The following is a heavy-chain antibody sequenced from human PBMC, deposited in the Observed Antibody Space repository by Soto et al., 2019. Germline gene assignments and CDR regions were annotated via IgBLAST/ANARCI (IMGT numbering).Heavy chain of an antibody. D-gene: IGHD1-1*01. CDR3: ARNWNYYYYGMDV. Sequence: SSETLSVTCTVSGGSIISSSYYWGWIRQPPGKGLEWIGSIYYSGSTFYNPSLKSRVTISVDTSKNQFSLKLSSVTAADTAVYYCARNWNYYYYGMDVWGQGTTVTVSS. CDR2: IYYSGST. V-gene: IGHV4-39*01. CDR1: GGSIISSSYY. J-gene: IGHJ6*02.